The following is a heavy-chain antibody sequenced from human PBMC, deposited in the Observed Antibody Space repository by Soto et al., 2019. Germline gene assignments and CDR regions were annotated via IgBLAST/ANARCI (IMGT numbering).Heavy chain of an antibody. CDR2: IYYSGST. V-gene: IGHV4-39*01. CDR3: LRETGSYYFDY. D-gene: IGHD1-1*01. J-gene: IGHJ4*02. Sequence: SETLSLTCTVSGGSISSSSYYWGWIRQPPGKGLGWIGIIYYSGSTHYNPSLKSRVTISVDTSKNQFSLKLSSVTAADTAVYYCLRETGSYYFDYWGQGTLVTVSS. CDR1: GGSISSSSYY.